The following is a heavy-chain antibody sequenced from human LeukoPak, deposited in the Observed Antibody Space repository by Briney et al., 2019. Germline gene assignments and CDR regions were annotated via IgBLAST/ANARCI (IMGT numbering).Heavy chain of an antibody. D-gene: IGHD6-19*01. Sequence: GGSLRLSCAASGFTFSTYAMSWVRQAPGKGLEWVSTISDSGANTYYADSVRGRFTISRDNSKNTLYPQKNSLRADDTAIYYCAKSMTLQWRGFFDLWGRGTHVTVSS. J-gene: IGHJ2*01. V-gene: IGHV3-23*01. CDR3: AKSMTLQWRGFFDL. CDR1: GFTFSTYA. CDR2: ISDSGANT.